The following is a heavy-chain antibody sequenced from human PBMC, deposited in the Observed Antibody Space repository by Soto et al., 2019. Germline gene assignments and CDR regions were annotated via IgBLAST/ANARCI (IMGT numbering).Heavy chain of an antibody. V-gene: IGHV3-30-3*01. D-gene: IGHD3-10*01. CDR3: ARDTHYYGSGSYWYYYGMDV. CDR1: GFTFSSYA. CDR2: ISYDGSNK. Sequence: GGSLRLSCAASGFTFSSYAMHWVRQAPGKGLEWVAVISYDGSNKYYADSVKGRFTISRDNSKNTLYLQMNSLRAEDTAVYYCARDTHYYGSGSYWYYYGMDVWAQGTTVTVSS. J-gene: IGHJ6*02.